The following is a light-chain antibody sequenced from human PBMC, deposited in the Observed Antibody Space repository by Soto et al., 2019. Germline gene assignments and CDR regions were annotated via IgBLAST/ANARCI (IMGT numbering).Light chain of an antibody. CDR1: QSVTSN. Sequence: IVMTQSPATLSVSPGERATLSCSASQSVTSNLAWYQQKPGQAPRLLISDASTRATGIPARFSGSGCGTEFTLTISSLQSEDFAVYYCQQYVNWRTFG. CDR2: DAS. V-gene: IGKV3-15*01. CDR3: QQYVNWRT. J-gene: IGKJ1*01.